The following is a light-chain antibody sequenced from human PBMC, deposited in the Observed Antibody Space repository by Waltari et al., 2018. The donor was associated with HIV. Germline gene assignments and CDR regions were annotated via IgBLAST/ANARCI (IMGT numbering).Light chain of an antibody. CDR1: HTISGNY. CDR2: GAS. V-gene: IGKV3-20*01. J-gene: IGKJ4*01. Sequence: DIVLTQSPGTLSLSPGERATLSYRASHTISGNYLAWYQQTPGQAPRLVISGASIRATGIPDRFSGSGSGTDFTLTINRLKPEDFAVYHCQQYATTPPTFGGGTKLEIK. CDR3: QQYATTPPT.